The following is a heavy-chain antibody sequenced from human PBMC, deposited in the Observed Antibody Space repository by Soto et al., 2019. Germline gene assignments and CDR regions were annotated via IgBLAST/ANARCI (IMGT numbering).Heavy chain of an antibody. CDR3: ARDRSYSNYVSRNWFDP. V-gene: IGHV4-31*03. J-gene: IGHJ5*02. CDR1: GGSISSGGYY. Sequence: QVQLQESGPGLVKPSQALSLTCTVSGGSISSGGYYWSWIRQHPGKGLEWIGYIYYSGSTYYNPSLKSRVTISVDTSKNQFSLKLSSVTAADTAVYYCARDRSYSNYVSRNWFDPWGQGTLVTVSS. CDR2: IYYSGST. D-gene: IGHD4-4*01.